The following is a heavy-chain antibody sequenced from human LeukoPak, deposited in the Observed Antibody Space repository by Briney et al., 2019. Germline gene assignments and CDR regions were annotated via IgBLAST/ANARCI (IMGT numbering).Heavy chain of an antibody. CDR2: IDPSGGST. Sequence: ASVKVSCTASGYTFTSYYMHWVRQAPGQGLEWMGIIDPSGGSTSYAQKFQGRVTMTRDMSTSTVYMELSSLRSEDTAVYYCARARIVGASPVDYWGQGTLVTVSS. V-gene: IGHV1-46*01. J-gene: IGHJ4*02. D-gene: IGHD1-26*01. CDR3: ARARIVGASPVDY. CDR1: GYTFTSYY.